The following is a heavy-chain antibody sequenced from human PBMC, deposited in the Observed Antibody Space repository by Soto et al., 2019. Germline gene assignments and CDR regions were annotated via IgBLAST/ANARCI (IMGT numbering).Heavy chain of an antibody. Sequence: QVQLQESGPGLVKPSGTLSRTCGASSGSIFTTNWWSWVRQSAGRGLQWIGDIYHSGSPKYNPSLKSRVSISIDKSKDRFFLNLTSVTAADTAVYYCARKPDVATAKVGGGYVFDVWGQGTMVTVSS. CDR3: ARKPDVATAKVGGGYVFDV. V-gene: IGHV4-4*02. CDR1: SGSIFTTNW. J-gene: IGHJ3*01. D-gene: IGHD3-16*01. CDR2: IYHSGSP.